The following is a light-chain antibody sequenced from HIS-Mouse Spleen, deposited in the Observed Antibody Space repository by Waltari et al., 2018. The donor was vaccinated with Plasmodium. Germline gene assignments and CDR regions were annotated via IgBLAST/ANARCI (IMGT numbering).Light chain of an antibody. CDR2: RDS. CDR3: NSRDSSGNHQV. V-gene: IGLV3-9*01. CDR1: NIGSRY. J-gene: IGLJ3*02. Sequence: SYELTQPLSVSVALGQTVRMTCGGHNIGSRYVHWYQPKPGQAPVLVIYRDSNRPPGIPERFSGSSSGNTASLTITGAQAEDEADYYCNSRDSSGNHQVFGGGTKLTVL.